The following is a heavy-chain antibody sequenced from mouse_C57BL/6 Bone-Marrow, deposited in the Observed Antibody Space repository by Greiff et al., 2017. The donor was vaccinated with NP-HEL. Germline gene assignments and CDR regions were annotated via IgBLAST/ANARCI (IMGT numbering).Heavy chain of an antibody. Sequence: VQLQQSGAELVRPGASVKLSCTASGFNIQDDYMHWVKQRPEQGLEWIGWIDPENGDTEYASKFQGKATITADTSSNTAYLQLSSLTSEDTAVYYCTTCGTTVVAPYYAMDYWGQGTSVTVSS. CDR2: IDPENGDT. CDR1: GFNIQDDY. D-gene: IGHD1-1*01. V-gene: IGHV14-4*01. J-gene: IGHJ4*01. CDR3: TTCGTTVVAPYYAMDY.